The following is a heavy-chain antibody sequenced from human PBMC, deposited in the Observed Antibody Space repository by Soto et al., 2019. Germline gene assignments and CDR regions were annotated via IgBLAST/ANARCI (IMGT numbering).Heavy chain of an antibody. D-gene: IGHD6-13*01. CDR1: GFSLSNARMG. J-gene: IGHJ4*02. CDR2: IFWNDET. CDR3: ARPAHSSSWLSFSY. Sequence: KESGPVLVNPTETLTLTCTVSGFSLSNARMGVSWIRQPPGKALEWLAHIFWNDETSYSPSLRSRLTISKDTSKSQVVLTMTNMDPVDTATYYCARPAHSSSWLSFSYWGQGTLVTVSS. V-gene: IGHV2-26*01.